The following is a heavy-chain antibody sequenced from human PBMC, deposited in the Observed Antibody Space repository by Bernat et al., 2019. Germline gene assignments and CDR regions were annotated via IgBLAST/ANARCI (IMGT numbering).Heavy chain of an antibody. D-gene: IGHD4-17*01. V-gene: IGHV1-69*17. J-gene: IGHJ6*03. CDR3: AREPTTTVTTRYYYMDV. Sequence: QVQLVQSGAEVKKPGSSVKVSCKASGGTFSSYAISWVRQAPGQGLEWMGGIIPIFGIANYAQKFQGRVTITADKSTSTAYMELSSLRSEDTAVYYCAREPTTTVTTRYYYMDVWGKGTTVTVSS. CDR2: IIPIFGIA. CDR1: GGTFSSYA.